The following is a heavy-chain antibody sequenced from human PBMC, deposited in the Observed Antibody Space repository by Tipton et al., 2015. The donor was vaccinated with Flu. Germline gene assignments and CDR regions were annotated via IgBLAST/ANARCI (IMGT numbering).Heavy chain of an antibody. Sequence: TLSLTCSVSGGSTRSYYWSWIRQSPGKGLEWIGYVHYSGAISENPSLKNRLVMSVDTSREHLVLSLSSVTAADTAVYYCARTLDYYGSDGYYNWYSDYWGQGARVTISS. V-gene: IGHV4-59*08. CDR1: GGSTRSYY. CDR2: VHYSGAI. J-gene: IGHJ4*02. D-gene: IGHD3-10*01. CDR3: ARTLDYYGSDGYYNWYSDY.